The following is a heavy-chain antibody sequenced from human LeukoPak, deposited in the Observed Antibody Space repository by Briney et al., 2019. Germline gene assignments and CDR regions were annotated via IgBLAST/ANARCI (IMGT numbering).Heavy chain of an antibody. CDR1: GFTFSDHA. CDR2: IRGTGTTT. Sequence: GGSLRLSCAASGFTFSDHAMSWVRQAPGKGLEWVSAIRGTGTTTFYAASVKGRFTISRDNSKNTADLQTNSLRAEDTAVYYCAKVSWLGTLPSYHFDSWGQGTQVTVSS. D-gene: IGHD6-19*01. CDR3: AKVSWLGTLPSYHFDS. J-gene: IGHJ4*02. V-gene: IGHV3-23*01.